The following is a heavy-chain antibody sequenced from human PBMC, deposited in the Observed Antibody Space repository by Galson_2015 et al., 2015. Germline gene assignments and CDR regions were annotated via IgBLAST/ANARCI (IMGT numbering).Heavy chain of an antibody. V-gene: IGHV3-30*02. CDR2: IQHDGRQK. CDR1: GFALRNYD. D-gene: IGHD1-1*01. J-gene: IGHJ6*03. CDR3: ARNAADWNDGRYKYRQHYMDV. Sequence: SLRLSCAASGFALRNYDMHWVRQAPGKGLEWVAFIQHDGRQKTYTDSVKGRFTVSRDNSKNTLYLQMNSLRTEDTALYYCARNAADWNDGRYKYRQHYMDVWGQGTTVTVS.